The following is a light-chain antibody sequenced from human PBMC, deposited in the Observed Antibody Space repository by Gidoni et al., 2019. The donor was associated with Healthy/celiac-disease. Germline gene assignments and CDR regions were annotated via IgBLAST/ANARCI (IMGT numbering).Light chain of an antibody. V-gene: IGKV1-5*01. J-gene: IGKJ1*01. CDR1: QSISSW. CDR2: DAS. Sequence: DIQMTHSPSTLSAYVGDRVTITCRASQSISSWLDWYQQKPGKAPKLLIYDASSLESGVPSRFSGSGSGTEFTLTISSLQPDDFATYYCQQYNSYPWTFGQGTKVEIK. CDR3: QQYNSYPWT.